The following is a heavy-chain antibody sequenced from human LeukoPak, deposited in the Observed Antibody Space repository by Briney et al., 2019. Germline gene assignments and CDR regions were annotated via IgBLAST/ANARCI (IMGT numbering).Heavy chain of an antibody. CDR3: ARVPVADWNYVSWYFDL. CDR2: TYYRSKWYN. CDR1: GDSVSSNSAA. J-gene: IGHJ2*01. Sequence: SQTLSLTCATSGDSVSSNSAAWNWIRQSPSRGLEWLGRTYYRSKWYNDYAVSVKSRITFNPDTSKNQFSLQLNSVTPEDTAVYYCARVPVADWNYVSWYFDLWGRGTLVTVSS. V-gene: IGHV6-1*01. D-gene: IGHD1-7*01.